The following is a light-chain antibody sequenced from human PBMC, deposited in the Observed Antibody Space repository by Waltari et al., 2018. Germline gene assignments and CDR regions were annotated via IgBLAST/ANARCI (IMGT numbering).Light chain of an antibody. CDR1: QSVLYSSNNKNY. V-gene: IGKV4-1*01. CDR3: QQYYSTPYT. CDR2: WAS. J-gene: IGKJ2*01. Sequence: DIVMTQSPDSLAVSLGERATINCKSSQSVLYSSNNKNYLAWYQQKPGQPPKLLIYWASTRESGVPDRFSGSGSVTDFTLTISSLQAEDVAVYYCQQYYSTPYTFGQWTKLEIK.